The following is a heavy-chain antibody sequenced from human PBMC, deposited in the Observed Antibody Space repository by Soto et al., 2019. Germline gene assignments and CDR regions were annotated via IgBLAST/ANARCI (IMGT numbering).Heavy chain of an antibody. Sequence: PGESLKISCKGSGYSFTSYWIGWVRQMPGKGLEWMGIIYPGDSDTRYSPSFQGQVTISADKSISTAYLQWSSLKASDTAMYYCARHHLMAAAGTYYYYYMDVWGKGTTVTVSS. V-gene: IGHV5-51*01. D-gene: IGHD6-13*01. CDR1: GYSFTSYW. CDR2: IYPGDSDT. J-gene: IGHJ6*03. CDR3: ARHHLMAAAGTYYYYYMDV.